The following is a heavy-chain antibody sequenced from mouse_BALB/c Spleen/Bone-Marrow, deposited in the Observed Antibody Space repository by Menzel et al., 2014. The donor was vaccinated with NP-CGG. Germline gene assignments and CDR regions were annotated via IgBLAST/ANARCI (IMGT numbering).Heavy chain of an antibody. CDR1: GFSLTSYG. Sequence: VQRVESGPGLVQPSQSLSITCTVSGFSLTSYGVHWVRQSPGKGLEWLGVIWRSGSTDYNAAFMSRLSITKDNSKSQVFFKMNSLQADDTAIYYCAKNGELGYYFDYWGQGTTLTVSS. V-gene: IGHV2-5*01. CDR3: AKNGELGYYFDY. CDR2: IWRSGST. J-gene: IGHJ2*01. D-gene: IGHD4-1*01.